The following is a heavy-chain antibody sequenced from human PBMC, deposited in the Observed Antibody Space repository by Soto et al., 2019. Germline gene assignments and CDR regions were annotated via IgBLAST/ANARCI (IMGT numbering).Heavy chain of an antibody. V-gene: IGHV3-48*01. CDR3: ARASGAP. Sequence: PGGSLRLSCAASGFTFSSYAINWVRQAPGKGLEWVSYISSSSSTIYYADSVKGRFTISRDNAKNSLYLQMNSLRAEDTAVYCCARASGAPWGQGTLVTVSS. CDR1: GFTFSSYA. J-gene: IGHJ5*02. D-gene: IGHD1-26*01. CDR2: ISSSSSTI.